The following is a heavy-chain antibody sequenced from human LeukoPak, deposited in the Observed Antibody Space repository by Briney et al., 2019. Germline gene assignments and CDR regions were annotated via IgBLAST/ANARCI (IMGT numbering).Heavy chain of an antibody. V-gene: IGHV1-69*13. CDR2: IIPIFGTA. CDR3: AREALYDYVWGSYGGAFDI. CDR1: GGTFSSYA. D-gene: IGHD3-16*01. Sequence: VASVKVSCKASGGTFSSYAISWVRQAPGQGLEWMGGIIPIFGTANYAQKFQGRVTITADESTSTAYMELSSLRSEDTAVYYWAREALYDYVWGSYGGAFDIWGQGTMVTVSS. J-gene: IGHJ3*02.